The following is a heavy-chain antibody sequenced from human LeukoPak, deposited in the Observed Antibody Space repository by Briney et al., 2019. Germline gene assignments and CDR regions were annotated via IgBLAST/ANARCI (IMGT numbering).Heavy chain of an antibody. CDR1: GYTFTSYY. CDR2: INPSGGST. V-gene: IGHV1-46*01. Sequence: ASVKVSCKASGYTFTSYYMHWVPQAPGQGLEWMGIINPSGGSTKYAQKFQGRFTMTRDTSTSTVYMEVSSLTSEDTAVYYCAREGTYDSSGYYIDYWGQGTLVTVSS. J-gene: IGHJ4*02. D-gene: IGHD3-22*01. CDR3: AREGTYDSSGYYIDY.